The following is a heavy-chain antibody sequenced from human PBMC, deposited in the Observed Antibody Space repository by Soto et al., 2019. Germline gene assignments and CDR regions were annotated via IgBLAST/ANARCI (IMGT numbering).Heavy chain of an antibody. D-gene: IGHD3-22*01. CDR3: AKDGGPHYYDNGMDV. CDR1: GFTFSSYG. V-gene: IGHV3-30*18. CDR2: ISYDGSNK. J-gene: IGHJ6*02. Sequence: PGGSLRLSCAASGFTFSSYGMHWVRQAPGKGLEWVAVISYDGSNKYYADSVKGRSTISRDNSKNTLYLQMNSLRAEDTAVYYCAKDGGPHYYDNGMDVWGQGTTVTVSS.